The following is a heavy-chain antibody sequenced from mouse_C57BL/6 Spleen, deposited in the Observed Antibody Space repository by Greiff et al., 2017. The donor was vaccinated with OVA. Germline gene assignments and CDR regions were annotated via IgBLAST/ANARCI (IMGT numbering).Heavy chain of an antibody. J-gene: IGHJ3*01. Sequence: QVQLKQPGAELVRPGTSVKLSCKASGYTFTSYWMHWVKQRPGQGLEWIGVIDPSDSYTNYNQKFKGKATLTVDTSSSTAYMQLSSLTSEDSAVYYCAREGYANRFAYWGQGTLVTVSA. CDR3: AREGYANRFAY. V-gene: IGHV1-59*01. CDR1: GYTFTSYW. CDR2: IDPSDSYT. D-gene: IGHD2-10*02.